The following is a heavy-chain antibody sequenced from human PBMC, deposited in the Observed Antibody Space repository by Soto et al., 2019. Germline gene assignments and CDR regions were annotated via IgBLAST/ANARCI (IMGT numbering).Heavy chain of an antibody. CDR2: IKEDGSEK. CDR3: ARAIFDTDGYYVDY. CDR1: GFTFSRFW. D-gene: IGHD3-10*02. J-gene: IGHJ4*02. Sequence: GGSLRLSCAASGFTFSRFWMSWVRQAPGKGLEWVANIKEDGSEKYYVDSVKGRFTISRDNAKTSLSLQMNNLRAEDTGVYYCARAIFDTDGYYVDYWGQGTLVILTS. V-gene: IGHV3-7*01.